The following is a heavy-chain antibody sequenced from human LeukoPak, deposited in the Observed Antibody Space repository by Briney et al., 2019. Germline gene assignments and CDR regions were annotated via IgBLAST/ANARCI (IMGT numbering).Heavy chain of an antibody. J-gene: IGHJ6*03. CDR2: IYYSGST. CDR3: ASLWSGFYYYMDV. D-gene: IGHD3-3*01. CDR1: GGSISSYY. V-gene: IGHV4-59*01. Sequence: SETLSLTCTVSGGSISSYYWSWIRQPPGKGLEWFGYIYYSGSTNYNPSLKSRVTISVDTSKNQFSLKLSSVTAADTAVYYCASLWSGFYYYMDVWGKGTTVTVSS.